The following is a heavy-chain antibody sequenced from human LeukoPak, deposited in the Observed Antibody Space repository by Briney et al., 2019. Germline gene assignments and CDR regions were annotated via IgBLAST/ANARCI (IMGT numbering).Heavy chain of an antibody. D-gene: IGHD6-6*01. V-gene: IGHV3-9*03. Sequence: GGSLKLSCAASGFNFDKYAMHWVRQPPGKGLEWVSGISWNSYDIGYADSVKGRFTISRDNAKNSLYLQMSSLRPEDMALYYCAKGVGSSYHYHMDVWGKGTTVIVSS. J-gene: IGHJ6*03. CDR2: ISWNSYDI. CDR1: GFNFDKYA. CDR3: AKGVGSSYHYHMDV.